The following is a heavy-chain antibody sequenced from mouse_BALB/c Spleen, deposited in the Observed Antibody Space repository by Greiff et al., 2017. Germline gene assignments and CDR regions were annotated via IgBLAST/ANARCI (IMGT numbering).Heavy chain of an antibody. D-gene: IGHD2-2*01. J-gene: IGHJ4*01. CDR3: TRYGLRRPYYYAMDY. CDR2: INPSNGGT. CDR1: GYTFTSYY. Sequence: QVHVKQSGAELVKPGASVKLSCKASGYTFTSYYMYWVKQRPGQGLEWIGEINPSNGGTNFNEKFKSKATLTVDKSSSTAYMQLSSLTSEDSAVYYCTRYGLRRPYYYAMDYWGQGTSVTVSS. V-gene: IGHV1S81*02.